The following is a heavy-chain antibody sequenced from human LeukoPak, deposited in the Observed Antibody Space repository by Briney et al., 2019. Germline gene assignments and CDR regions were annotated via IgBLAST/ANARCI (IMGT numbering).Heavy chain of an antibody. Sequence: ASVKVSCKASGYTFTSYAMHWERQAPGQRLEWMGWINAGNGNTKYSQKFQGRVTITRDTSASTAYMELSSLRSEDTAVYYCARELMGSSWYQDWGQGTLVTVSS. CDR2: INAGNGNT. CDR1: GYTFTSYA. J-gene: IGHJ4*02. CDR3: ARELMGSSWYQD. D-gene: IGHD6-13*01. V-gene: IGHV1-3*01.